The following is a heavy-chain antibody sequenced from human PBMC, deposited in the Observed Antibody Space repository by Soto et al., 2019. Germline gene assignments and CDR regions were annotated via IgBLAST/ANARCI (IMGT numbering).Heavy chain of an antibody. CDR2: IIPVFGTP. CDR3: ARGDATKIVVTTYYAMDV. V-gene: IGHV1-69*12. Sequence: QVQLVQSGAEVKKPGSSVKVSCKASGGSLSNYGISWVRQARGQGLEWMGAIIPVFGTPNYAQKFQDRVTITADESTTTVYMEVRSLTSEDTAVYYCARGDATKIVVTTYYAMDVWGQGTTVTVSS. CDR1: GGSLSNYG. D-gene: IGHD3-22*01. J-gene: IGHJ6*02.